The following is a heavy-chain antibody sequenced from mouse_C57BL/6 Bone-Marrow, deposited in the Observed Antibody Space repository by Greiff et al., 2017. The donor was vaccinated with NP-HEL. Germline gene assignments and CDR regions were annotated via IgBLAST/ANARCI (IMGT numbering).Heavy chain of an antibody. J-gene: IGHJ3*01. V-gene: IGHV1-63*01. D-gene: IGHD2-5*01. Sequence: QVHVKQSGAELVRPGTSVKMSCKASGYTFTNYWIGWAKQRPGHGLECIGDIYPGGGYTNYNEKFKGKATLTADKSSSTAYMQFSSLTSEDSAIYYCARWGSNYVGFAYGGQGTLVTVSA. CDR2: IYPGGGYT. CDR3: ARWGSNYVGFAY. CDR1: GYTFTNYW.